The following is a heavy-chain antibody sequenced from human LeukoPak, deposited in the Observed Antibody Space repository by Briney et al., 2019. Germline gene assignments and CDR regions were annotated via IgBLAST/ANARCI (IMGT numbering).Heavy chain of an antibody. CDR2: ISSSSSNI. CDR3: ARCTTGRTFGSLREIKRSREIDY. CDR1: GFTFSGYG. V-gene: IGHV3-21*01. J-gene: IGHJ4*02. D-gene: IGHD1-1*01. Sequence: GRSLRLSCAASGFTFSGYGMHWVRQAPGKGLEWVSSISSSSSNIYYADSVKGRFTISRDNAKNSLYLQMNSLRVEDTAVYYCARCTTGRTFGSLREIKRSREIDYWGQGTLVTVSS.